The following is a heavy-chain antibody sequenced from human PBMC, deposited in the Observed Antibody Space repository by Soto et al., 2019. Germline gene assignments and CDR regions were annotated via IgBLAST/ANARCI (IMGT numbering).Heavy chain of an antibody. V-gene: IGHV3-21*01. J-gene: IGHJ6*03. Sequence: PGGSLRLSCAAPGFTFISYSMNWVLQAPWKGLEWVSSISSSSSYIYYADSVKGRFTISRDNAKNSLYLQMNSLRAEDTAVYYCARNLKTMAYYYYYYYMDVGGKGTTVPVPS. CDR1: GFTFISYS. CDR2: ISSSSSYI. D-gene: IGHD2-8*01. CDR3: ARNLKTMAYYYYYYYMDV.